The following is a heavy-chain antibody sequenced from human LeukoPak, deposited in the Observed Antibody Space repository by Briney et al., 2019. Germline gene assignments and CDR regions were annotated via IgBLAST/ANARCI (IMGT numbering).Heavy chain of an antibody. J-gene: IGHJ4*02. D-gene: IGHD3-22*01. V-gene: IGHV3-15*01. CDR1: GFTFSSHW. CDR3: TANDTYYYDSSGYFQPFDC. CDR2: IKSKSDGETT. Sequence: PGGSLRLSCAASGFTFSSHWMSWVRQAPGKGLEWVGRIKSKSDGETTDYAAPVKGRFIISRDDSKNTLYLQMNSLKTEDTAVYYCTANDTYYYDSSGYFQPFDCWGQGTLVTVSS.